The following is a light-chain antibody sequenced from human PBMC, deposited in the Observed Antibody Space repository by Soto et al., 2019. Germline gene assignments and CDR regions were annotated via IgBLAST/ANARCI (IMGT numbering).Light chain of an antibody. CDR2: HAS. V-gene: IGKV3-15*01. CDR1: QSVYSN. Sequence: EIVMTQSPATLSVSPGERANLSCRASQSVYSNLAWYQQKPGQAPRLLIYHASTRATGIPARFSGGGSGTEFTLTISSLQSEDFAVYYCQQYTKWPLTFGGGTNVEIK. CDR3: QQYTKWPLT. J-gene: IGKJ4*01.